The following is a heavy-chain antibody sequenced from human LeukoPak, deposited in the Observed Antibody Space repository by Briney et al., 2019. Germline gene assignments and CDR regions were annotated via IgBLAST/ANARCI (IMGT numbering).Heavy chain of an antibody. CDR2: ISGNGVAT. J-gene: IGHJ4*02. CDR3: ARDASDIVVVPAAVGPFDL. CDR1: GFSFSNYA. Sequence: GGSLRLSCAASGFSFSNYAMSWVRRTPRKGLEYVSIISGNGVATHYATSVKGRFTISRDNSKNTLYLQMGSLRAEDMAVYYCARDASDIVVVPAAVGPFDLWGQGTLVTVSS. V-gene: IGHV3-64*01. D-gene: IGHD2-2*01.